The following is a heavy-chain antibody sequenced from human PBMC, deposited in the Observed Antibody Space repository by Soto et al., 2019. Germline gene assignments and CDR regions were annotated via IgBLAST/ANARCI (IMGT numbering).Heavy chain of an antibody. D-gene: IGHD4-17*01. V-gene: IGHV4-59*01. CDR3: ASYDYGGLDY. Sequence: PSETLSLTCAVYGGSFRGYYWSWIRQPPGKGLEWIGDIYYSGSTNYNPSLKSRVTISVDTSKNQFSLKLSSVTAADTAVYYCASYDYGGLDYWGQGTLVTVSS. CDR1: GGSFRGYY. J-gene: IGHJ4*02. CDR2: IYYSGST.